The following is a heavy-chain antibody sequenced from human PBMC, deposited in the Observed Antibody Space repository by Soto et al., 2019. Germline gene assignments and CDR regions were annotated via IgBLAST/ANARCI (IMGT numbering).Heavy chain of an antibody. CDR1: GGSISSSDFY. V-gene: IGHV4-39*01. CDR3: AVVDSTGNWFDP. Sequence: SETLSLTCTVSGGSISSSDFYWGWLRQPPGKGLDFIGSMYYSGTTYYNPSLKNRITISVGTSKNQFSLKLISVTAADTAVYYCAVVDSTGNWFDPWGQGALVTVSS. D-gene: IGHD3-22*01. CDR2: MYYSGTT. J-gene: IGHJ5*02.